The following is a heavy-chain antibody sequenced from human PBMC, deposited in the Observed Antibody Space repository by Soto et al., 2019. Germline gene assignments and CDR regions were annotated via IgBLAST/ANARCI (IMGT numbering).Heavy chain of an antibody. CDR1: GFTFSSYG. J-gene: IGHJ6*02. V-gene: IGHV3-30*18. CDR3: AKDVGVRGYYYGMDV. CDR2: ISYDGSNK. D-gene: IGHD3-10*01. Sequence: PGGSLRLSCAASGFTFSSYGMHWVRQAPGKGLEWVAVISYDGSNKYYADSVKGRFTISRDNSKNTLYLQMNSLRAEDTAVYYCAKDVGVRGYYYGMDVWGQGTTVTVSS.